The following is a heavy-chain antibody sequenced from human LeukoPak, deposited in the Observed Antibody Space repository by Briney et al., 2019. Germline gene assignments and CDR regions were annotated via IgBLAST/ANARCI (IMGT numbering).Heavy chain of an antibody. D-gene: IGHD1-26*01. CDR1: GFTFSSYA. V-gene: IGHV3-23*01. Sequence: GGSLRLSCAASGFTFSSYAMSWVRQAPGKGLEWVSAISGSGGSTYYADSVKGRFTISRDNSKNTLYLQMNSLRAEDTAVYYCAKERTYSGSYYYYYYYMDVWGKGTTVTVSS. CDR3: AKERTYSGSYYYYYYYMDV. CDR2: ISGSGGST. J-gene: IGHJ6*03.